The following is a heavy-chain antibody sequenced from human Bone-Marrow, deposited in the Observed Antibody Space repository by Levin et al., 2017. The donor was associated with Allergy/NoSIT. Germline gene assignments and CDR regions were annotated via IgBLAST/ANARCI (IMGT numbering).Heavy chain of an antibody. J-gene: IGHJ4*02. D-gene: IGHD3-10*01. CDR1: GLTRTNPG. Sequence: GGSLRLSCVVSGLTRTNPGIDWVRQAPGKGLEWVTSISYDGRSNDYAESVKGRFTGSRDNSKKTVYLQMDSLTTEDTAVYYCAKVIYYYATDGSSGHCFDYWGQGTLVTVSS. CDR3: AKVIYYYATDGSSGHCFDY. CDR2: ISYDGRSN. V-gene: IGHV3-30*18.